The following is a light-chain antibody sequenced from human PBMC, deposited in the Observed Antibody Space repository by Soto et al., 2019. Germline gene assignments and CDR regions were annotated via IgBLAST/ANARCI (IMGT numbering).Light chain of an antibody. V-gene: IGLV2-14*01. CDR2: DVS. J-gene: IGLJ1*01. CDR3: TSYTSGGTHV. Sequence: QSALTQPASVSGSPKQSITISCTGTSSDVGAYEFVSWYQQYPGTVPKLIIYDVSHRPSGVSHRFSGSKSANTASLTISGLQAEDEADYYCTSYTSGGTHVFGSGTKLTVL. CDR1: SSDVGAYEF.